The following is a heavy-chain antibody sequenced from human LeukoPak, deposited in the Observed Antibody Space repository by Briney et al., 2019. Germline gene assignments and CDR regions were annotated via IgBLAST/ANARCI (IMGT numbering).Heavy chain of an antibody. CDR1: GFTFGVYY. CDR3: AREHWAAPDH. CDR2: ISPTGDII. V-gene: IGHV3-11*01. J-gene: IGHJ4*02. D-gene: IGHD3-16*01. Sequence: GGSLRLSRAASGFTFGVYYMTWIRQAPGRGLEPLSFISPTGDIIKYVDSVKGRFTISRDNAKSSMYLEMNSLRAEDTAAYYCAREHWAAPDHWGQGTLVTVSP.